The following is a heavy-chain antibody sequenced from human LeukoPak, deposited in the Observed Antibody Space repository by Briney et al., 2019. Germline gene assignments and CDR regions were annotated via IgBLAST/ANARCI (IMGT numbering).Heavy chain of an antibody. CDR3: AKGYCSSTSCYVDY. J-gene: IGHJ4*02. CDR2: ISYDGSNK. V-gene: IGHV3-30*18. D-gene: IGHD2-2*01. Sequence: PGGSLSLSCAASGFTFSSYGMHCVRQAPGKGLEWVAVISYDGSNKYYADSVKGRFTISRDNSKNTLYLQMNSLRAEDTAVYYCAKGYCSSTSCYVDYWGQGTLVTVSS. CDR1: GFTFSSYG.